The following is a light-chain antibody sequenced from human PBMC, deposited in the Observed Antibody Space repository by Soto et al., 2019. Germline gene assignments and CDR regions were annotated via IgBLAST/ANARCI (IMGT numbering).Light chain of an antibody. CDR3: QRYGGTPYT. CDR1: QGISDY. V-gene: IGKV1-27*01. Sequence: DIQMTQSPSSLSASIGDRIAITCRASQGISDYLAWYQQKPGKVPNLLIYAASTLHSGVPSRFSGNGSGTEFNITISSLQSEDVATYYCQRYGGTPYTFGPGTKVDIK. CDR2: AAS. J-gene: IGKJ3*01.